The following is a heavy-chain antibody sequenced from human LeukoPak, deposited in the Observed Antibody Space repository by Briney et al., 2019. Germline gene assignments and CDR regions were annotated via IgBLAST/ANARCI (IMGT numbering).Heavy chain of an antibody. V-gene: IGHV3-7*04. D-gene: IGHD1-1*01. CDR1: GFTFSSYW. Sequence: GGSLSLACVGPGFTFSSYWMTWVRQAPGKWLEWVANIKDDGSEKYSVDSVKGRFTISRDNAKNLLYLQMSSLRAEDTAVYYCARAWIDYWGQGTLVTVAS. CDR3: ARAWIDY. CDR2: IKDDGSEK. J-gene: IGHJ4*02.